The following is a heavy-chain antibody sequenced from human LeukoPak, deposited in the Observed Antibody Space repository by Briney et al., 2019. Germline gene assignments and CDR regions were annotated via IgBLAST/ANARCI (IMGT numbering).Heavy chain of an antibody. CDR1: GYSFTSYW. J-gene: IGHJ4*02. Sequence: GGSLQISCKGSGYSFTSYWISWVRQVPGKGLEWMGIIYPGDSDTRYSPSFQGQVTISADKSISTPYLQWSSLKASDTAMYYCARRSDYGDYVGYWGQGTLVTVSS. D-gene: IGHD4-17*01. CDR2: IYPGDSDT. CDR3: ARRSDYGDYVGY. V-gene: IGHV5-51*01.